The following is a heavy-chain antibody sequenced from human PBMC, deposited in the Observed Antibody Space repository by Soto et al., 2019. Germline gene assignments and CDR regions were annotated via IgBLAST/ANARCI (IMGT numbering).Heavy chain of an antibody. V-gene: IGHV3-23*01. Sequence: GSLRLSCAASGFTFSSYAMSWVRQAPGKGLEWVSAISGSGGSKYFADSVKVRFTISRDKSNNTLYLQMNIHRAEDTAVDYYSKVYYDISGYDFDYWGQGTLVTVSS. J-gene: IGHJ4*02. CDR2: ISGSGGSK. CDR3: SKVYYDISGYDFDY. CDR1: GFTFSSYA. D-gene: IGHD3-22*01.